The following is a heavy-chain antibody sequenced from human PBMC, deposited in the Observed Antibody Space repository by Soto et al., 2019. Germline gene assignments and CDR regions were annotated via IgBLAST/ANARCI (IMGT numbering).Heavy chain of an antibody. D-gene: IGHD3-3*01. V-gene: IGHV1-18*01. Sequence: VASVKVSCKASGYTFTSYGISWVRQAPGQGLEWMGWISAYNGNTNYAQKLQGRVTMTTDTSTSTAYMELRSLRSDDTAVYYCARGVGLMITIFQKADAFDIWGQGTMVTVSS. CDR2: ISAYNGNT. J-gene: IGHJ3*02. CDR3: ARGVGLMITIFQKADAFDI. CDR1: GYTFTSYG.